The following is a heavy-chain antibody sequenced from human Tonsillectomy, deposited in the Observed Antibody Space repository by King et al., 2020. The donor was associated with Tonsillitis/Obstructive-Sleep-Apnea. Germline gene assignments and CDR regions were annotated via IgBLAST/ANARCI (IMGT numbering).Heavy chain of an antibody. D-gene: IGHD3-10*01. J-gene: IGHJ6*03. CDR1: GYTFTSYF. CDR2: INPSGGST. CDR3: VRAVTMVRGVTTYYYYYMDV. V-gene: IGHV1-46*01. Sequence: QLVQSGAEVKKPGASVKVSCKASGYTFTSYFMHWVRQAPGQGLEWMGIINPSGGSTNYAQKVQGRVTMTRDTSTSTVYMELSSLRSEDTAVYYCVRAVTMVRGVTTYYYYYMDVWGKGTTVTVSS.